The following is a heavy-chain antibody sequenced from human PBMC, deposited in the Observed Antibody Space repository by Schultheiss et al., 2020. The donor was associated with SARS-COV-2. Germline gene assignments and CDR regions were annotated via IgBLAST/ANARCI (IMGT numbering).Heavy chain of an antibody. D-gene: IGHD2-2*02. Sequence: GGSLRLSCAASGFTFSSYGMHWVRQAPGKGLEWVSGINWNGGTTAYADSVKGRFTISRDNAKNSLYLQMNSLRAEDTALYYCARDFGGCSSSSCYRYYFDYWGQGTLVTVSS. V-gene: IGHV3-20*04. J-gene: IGHJ4*02. CDR2: INWNGGTT. CDR1: GFTFSSYG. CDR3: ARDFGGCSSSSCYRYYFDY.